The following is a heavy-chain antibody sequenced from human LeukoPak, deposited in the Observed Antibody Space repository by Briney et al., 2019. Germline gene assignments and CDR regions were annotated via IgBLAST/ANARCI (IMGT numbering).Heavy chain of an antibody. CDR3: ASSRVVVAALRRYNWFDP. D-gene: IGHD2-15*01. CDR1: GGTFSSYA. CDR2: IIPILGIA. Sequence: ASVKVSCKASGGTFSSYAISWVRQAPGQGLEWMGRIIPILGIANYAQKFQGRVTITADKSTSTAYMELSSLRSEDTAVYYCASSRVVVAALRRYNWFDPWGQGTLVTVSS. J-gene: IGHJ5*02. V-gene: IGHV1-69*04.